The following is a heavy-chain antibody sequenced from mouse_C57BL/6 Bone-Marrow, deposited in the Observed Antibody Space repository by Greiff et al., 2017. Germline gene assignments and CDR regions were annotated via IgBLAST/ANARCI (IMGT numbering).Heavy chain of an antibody. CDR3: RWLLYAMDY. J-gene: IGHJ4*01. CDR1: GFNIKDYY. D-gene: IGHD2-3*01. CDR2: IDPEDGDT. V-gene: IGHV14-1*01. Sequence: EVQLQQSGAELVRPGASVKLSCTASGFNIKDYYMHWVKQRPEQGLEWIGRIDPEDGDTEYAPKFQGKATMTADTSSNTAYPQLSSLTSEDTAVYYCRWLLYAMDYWGQGTSVTVSS.